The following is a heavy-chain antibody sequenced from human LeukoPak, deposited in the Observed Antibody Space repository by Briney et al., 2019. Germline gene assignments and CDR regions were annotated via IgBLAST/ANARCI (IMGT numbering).Heavy chain of an antibody. CDR2: ISSGREDT. CDR3: ARTIAQYSNSWLYFYYGLDV. CDR1: GFTFGSYA. D-gene: IGHD6-13*01. V-gene: IGHV3-23*01. Sequence: PGGSLRLSCTASGFTFGSYAMRWVRQAPGKGLEWVSAISSGREDTYYADSVKGRFTISRDNSKSTLNLQLNGLSAEDTAVYYSARTIAQYSNSWLYFYYGLDVWGQGTTVTVSS. J-gene: IGHJ6*02.